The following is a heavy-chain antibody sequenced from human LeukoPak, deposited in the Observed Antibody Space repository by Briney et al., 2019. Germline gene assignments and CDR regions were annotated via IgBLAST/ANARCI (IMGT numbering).Heavy chain of an antibody. Sequence: GGSLRLSCAASGFTFSDYYMSWIRQAPGKGLEWVSYISSSGSTIYYADSVKGRFTISRDNAKNSLYLQMNSLRAEDTAVYYCARDRSEDYYYYYGMDVWGQGTTVTVSS. V-gene: IGHV3-11*04. CDR2: ISSSGSTI. CDR3: ARDRSEDYYYYYGMDV. CDR1: GFTFSDYY. J-gene: IGHJ6*02.